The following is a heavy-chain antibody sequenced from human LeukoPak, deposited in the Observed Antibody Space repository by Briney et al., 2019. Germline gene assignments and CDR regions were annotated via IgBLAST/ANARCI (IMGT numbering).Heavy chain of an antibody. CDR3: ARDMGRAWYGPPDY. V-gene: IGHV3-33*01. Sequence: GGSLRLSCAASGFIFSNYGMHWVRQAPGKRLEWVAVIWNDGSETFHADSVKGRFRIARDNSKTALYLQMNSLRAEDTAVYFCARDMGRAWYGPPDYWGQGPLVSVSS. CDR2: IWNDGSET. CDR1: GFIFSNYG. J-gene: IGHJ4*02. D-gene: IGHD6-13*01.